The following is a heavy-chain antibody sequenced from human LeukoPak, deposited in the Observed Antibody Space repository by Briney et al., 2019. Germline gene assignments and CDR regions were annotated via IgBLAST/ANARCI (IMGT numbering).Heavy chain of an antibody. J-gene: IGHJ5*02. CDR3: ARVRYRYSSSWYDNNWFDP. V-gene: IGHV4-61*02. CDR1: GGSISSGSHY. D-gene: IGHD6-13*01. Sequence: PSETLSLTCTVSGGSISSGSHYWSWIRQPAGKGLEWIGRIYTSGSTNYNPSLKSRVTISVDTSKNQFSLKLSSVTAADTAVYYCARVRYRYSSSWYDNNWFDPWGQGTLVTVSS. CDR2: IYTSGST.